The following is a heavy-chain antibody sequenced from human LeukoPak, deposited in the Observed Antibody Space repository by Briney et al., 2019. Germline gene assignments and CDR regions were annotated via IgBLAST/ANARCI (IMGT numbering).Heavy chain of an antibody. CDR3: ARAPPEWLSMYYFDY. Sequence: PGGSLRLSCAASGFTVSSKYMSWVRQAPGKGLEWVSVIYSGGSTYYADSVKGRFTISRDNSKNTLYLQMNSLRAEDTAVYYCARAPPEWLSMYYFDYWGQGTLVTVSS. J-gene: IGHJ4*02. D-gene: IGHD3-3*01. CDR2: IYSGGST. V-gene: IGHV3-66*01. CDR1: GFTVSSKY.